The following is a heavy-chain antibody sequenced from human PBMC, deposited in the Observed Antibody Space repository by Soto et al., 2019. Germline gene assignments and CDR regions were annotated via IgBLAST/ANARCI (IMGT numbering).Heavy chain of an antibody. Sequence: EVQLLESGGGLVQPGGSLRLSCAASGFTFSSYAMSRVRQAPGKGLEWVSAISGIGGSTYYADSVKGRFTISRDNSKNTLYLQMNSLRAADTAVYYCAKPPRAVAGALYYYCYGMAVWGQGTTVTVSS. D-gene: IGHD6-19*01. J-gene: IGHJ6*02. CDR2: ISGIGGST. CDR3: AKPPRAVAGALYYYCYGMAV. CDR1: GFTFSSYA. V-gene: IGHV3-23*01.